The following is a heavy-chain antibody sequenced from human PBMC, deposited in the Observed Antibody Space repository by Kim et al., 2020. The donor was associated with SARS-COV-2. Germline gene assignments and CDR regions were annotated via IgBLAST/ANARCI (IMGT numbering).Heavy chain of an antibody. CDR2: IHSDGKT. CDR3: ARDYPDVLRGVTIYNYYGVDV. D-gene: IGHD3-10*01. CDR1: GVSITSGGFF. J-gene: IGHJ6*02. V-gene: IGHV4-61*02. Sequence: SETLSLTCTVSGVSITSGGFFWSWIRQPAGKGLEWIGRIHSDGKTNYNPSLQSRVTLSVDTPNNQFSLRLRSVTAADTAVDDDARDYPDVLRGVTIYNYYGVDVWGQGTTVTV.